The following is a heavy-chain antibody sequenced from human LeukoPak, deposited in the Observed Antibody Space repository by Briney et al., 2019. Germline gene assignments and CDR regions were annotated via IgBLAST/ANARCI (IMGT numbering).Heavy chain of an antibody. CDR3: AMLGHYDFWSGYIPFDI. CDR1: GYTFTSYG. J-gene: IGHJ3*02. CDR2: ISAYNGNT. Sequence: ASVKVSCKASGYTFTSYGISWVRQAPGQGLEWMGWISAYNGNTNYAQKLQGRVTMTTDTSTSTAYMELRSLRSDDTAVYYCAMLGHYDFWSGYIPFDIWGQGTMVTVSS. D-gene: IGHD3-3*01. V-gene: IGHV1-18*01.